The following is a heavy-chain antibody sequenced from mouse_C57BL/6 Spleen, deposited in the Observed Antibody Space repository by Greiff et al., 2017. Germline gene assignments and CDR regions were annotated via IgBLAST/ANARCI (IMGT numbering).Heavy chain of an antibody. J-gene: IGHJ1*03. Sequence: QVQLQQSGPGLVQPSQSLSITCTVSGFSLTSYGVHWVRQSPGKGLEWLGVIWSGGSTDYNAAFISRLSISKDNSKSQVFFKMNSLQADDTAIYYCARPDYYGSSPSEYFDVWGTGTTVTVSS. V-gene: IGHV2-2*01. CDR2: IWSGGST. CDR3: ARPDYYGSSPSEYFDV. D-gene: IGHD1-1*01. CDR1: GFSLTSYG.